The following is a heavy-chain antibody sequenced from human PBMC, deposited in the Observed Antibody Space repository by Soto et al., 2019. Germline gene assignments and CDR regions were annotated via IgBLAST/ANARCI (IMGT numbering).Heavy chain of an antibody. D-gene: IGHD4-17*01. V-gene: IGHV3-73*01. CDR1: GFTFSGSA. CDR2: IRSKANSYAT. Sequence: PGGSLRLSCAASGFTFSGSAMHWVRQASGKGLEWVGRIRSKANSYATAYAASVKGRFTISRDDSKNTAYLQMNSLKTEDTAVYYCTRPVTTLVHYYYGMDVWGQGTTVTVSS. J-gene: IGHJ6*02. CDR3: TRPVTTLVHYYYGMDV.